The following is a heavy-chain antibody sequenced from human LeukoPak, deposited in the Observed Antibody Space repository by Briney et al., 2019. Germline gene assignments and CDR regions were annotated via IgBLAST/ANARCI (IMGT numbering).Heavy chain of an antibody. V-gene: IGHV4-4*09. D-gene: IGHD3-22*01. CDR1: GGPISSYY. Sequence: PSETLSLTCTVSGGPISSYYWSWIRQPPGKGLVWIGYIYTSGSTNYNPSLKSRVTISVDTSKNQFSLKLSSVTAADTVVYYCARLLPPRGYYYMDVWGKGTTVTVSS. CDR2: IYTSGST. J-gene: IGHJ6*03. CDR3: ARLLPPRGYYYMDV.